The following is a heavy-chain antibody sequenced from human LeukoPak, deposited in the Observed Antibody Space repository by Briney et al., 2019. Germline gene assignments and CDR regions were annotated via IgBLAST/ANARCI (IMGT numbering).Heavy chain of an antibody. J-gene: IGHJ5*02. V-gene: IGHV4-39*07. CDR3: ARDRVEWSGYYNQDGFDP. Sequence: PSETLSLTCTVSGGSISSSSYYWGWIRQPPGKGLEWIGSIYYSGSTYYNPSLKSRVTISVDTSKNQFSLKLSSVTAADTAVYYCARDRVEWSGYYNQDGFDPWGQGTLVTVSS. CDR2: IYYSGST. CDR1: GGSISSSSYY. D-gene: IGHD3-3*01.